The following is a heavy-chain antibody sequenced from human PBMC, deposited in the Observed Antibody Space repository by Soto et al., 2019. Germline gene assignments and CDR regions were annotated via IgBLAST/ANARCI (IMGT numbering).Heavy chain of an antibody. CDR3: AKGDGAGHDYGMDV. D-gene: IGHD6-19*01. CDR2: ISYDGSRK. Sequence: QVPLVESGGGVVQPGRSLTLSCAASGFTFSDNAMYWVRQVPGKGLEWVSVISYDGSRKYYGDSVKGRFTISRDNSKNTMYLQMNSLRGNDTAVYYCAKGDGAGHDYGMDVWGQGTTVTVSS. J-gene: IGHJ6*02. CDR1: GFTFSDNA. V-gene: IGHV3-30*18.